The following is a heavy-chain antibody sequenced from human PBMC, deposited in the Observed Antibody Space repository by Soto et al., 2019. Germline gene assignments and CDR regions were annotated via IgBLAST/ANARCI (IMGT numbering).Heavy chain of an antibody. CDR3: ARGLCASSSHDAFDI. CDR1: GYTFTCYY. CDR2: INPNSGGT. V-gene: IGHV1-2*04. Sequence: ASVKVSCKASGYTFTCYYMHWVRQAPGQGLEWMGWINPNSGGTNYAQKFQGWVTLTRDTSISTAYMELSRLRSDDTAVYYCARGLCASSSHDAFDIWGQGTMVTVSS. J-gene: IGHJ3*02. D-gene: IGHD6-6*01.